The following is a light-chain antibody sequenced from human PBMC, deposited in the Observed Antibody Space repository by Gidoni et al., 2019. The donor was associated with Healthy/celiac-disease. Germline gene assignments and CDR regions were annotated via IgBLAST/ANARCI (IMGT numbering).Light chain of an antibody. Sequence: EIVLTQSPATLSLSPGERATLSCRASQSVSRYLAWYQQKPGQAPRLLIYDASNRATGIPARFSGSGSGTDFTLTISSLEPEDFAVYYCQQRSNWPSTFXGXTKVEIK. V-gene: IGKV3-11*01. J-gene: IGKJ4*01. CDR2: DAS. CDR3: QQRSNWPST. CDR1: QSVSRY.